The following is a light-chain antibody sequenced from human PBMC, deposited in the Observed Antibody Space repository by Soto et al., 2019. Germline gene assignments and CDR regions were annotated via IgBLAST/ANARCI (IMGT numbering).Light chain of an antibody. CDR1: SSNIGGNS. CDR3: CSYGGSYTPYV. CDR2: DVS. Sequence: QSVMTQPPSVSAAPGQKVTISCSGSSSNIGGNSVSWYQQLPGTAPKLIIYDVSKRPSGVPDRFSGSKSGNTASLTISGLQAEDEGEYFCCSYGGSYTPYVFGTGTKLTVL. V-gene: IGLV2-11*01. J-gene: IGLJ1*01.